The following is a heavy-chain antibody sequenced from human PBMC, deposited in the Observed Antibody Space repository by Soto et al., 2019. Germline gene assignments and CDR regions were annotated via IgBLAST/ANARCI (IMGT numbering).Heavy chain of an antibody. CDR1: GFTFSSYG. CDR2: ISYDGSNK. J-gene: IGHJ4*02. CDR3: AKNRALRFLEWSFDY. V-gene: IGHV3-30*18. Sequence: GSLRLSCAASGFTFSSYGMHWVRQAPGKGLEWVAFISYDGSNKYYADSVKGRFTISRDNSKNTLYLQMNSLRAEDTAVYYCAKNRALRFLEWSFDYWGQGTLVTVSS. D-gene: IGHD3-3*01.